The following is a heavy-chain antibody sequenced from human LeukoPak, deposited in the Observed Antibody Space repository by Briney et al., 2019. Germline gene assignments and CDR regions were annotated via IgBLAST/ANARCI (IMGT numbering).Heavy chain of an antibody. V-gene: IGHV3-23*01. J-gene: IGHJ4*02. CDR2: ISGSGGST. Sequence: GGSLRLSCAASGFTFSSYAMTWVRQAPGKGLEWVSAISGSGGSTYYADSVKGQFTISRDNSKNTLCLQMNSLRAEDTAVYYCAKDRRGYCSGGSCYSAFDYWGQGTLVTVSS. CDR3: AKDRRGYCSGGSCYSAFDY. D-gene: IGHD2-15*01. CDR1: GFTFSSYA.